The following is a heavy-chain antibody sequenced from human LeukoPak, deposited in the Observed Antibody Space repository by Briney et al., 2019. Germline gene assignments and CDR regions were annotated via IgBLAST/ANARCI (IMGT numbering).Heavy chain of an antibody. CDR1: GGSISSSSYY. CDR3: ARTKDTAMVYRN. V-gene: IGHV4-39*07. D-gene: IGHD5-18*01. Sequence: SETLSLTCTVSGGSISSSSYYWGWIRQPPGKGLEWIGSIYYSGSTYYNPSLKSRVTISVDTSKNQFSLKLSSVTAADTAVYYCARTKDTAMVYRNWGQGTLVTVSS. J-gene: IGHJ4*02. CDR2: IYYSGST.